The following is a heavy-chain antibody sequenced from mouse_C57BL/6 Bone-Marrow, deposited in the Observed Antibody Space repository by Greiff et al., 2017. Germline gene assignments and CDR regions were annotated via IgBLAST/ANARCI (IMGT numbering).Heavy chain of an antibody. D-gene: IGHD2-12*01. Sequence: DVKLVESGAELVRPGASVKLSCTASGFNIKDDYMHWVKQRPEQGLEWIGWIDPENGRTDYASKFQGKATITADTSSNTAYLQLSSLTSEDTAVYYCTTPHYIGFAYWGQGTRVTVSA. CDR1: GFNIKDDY. CDR2: IDPENGRT. J-gene: IGHJ3*01. CDR3: TTPHYIGFAY. V-gene: IGHV14-4*01.